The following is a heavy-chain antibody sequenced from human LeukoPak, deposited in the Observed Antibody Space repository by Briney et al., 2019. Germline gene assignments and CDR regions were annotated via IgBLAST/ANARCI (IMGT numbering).Heavy chain of an antibody. Sequence: ASVKVSCKASGYTFTSYGISWVRQAAGQGLEWMGWISAYNGNTNYAQKLQGRVTMTTDTSTSTAYMELRSLRSDDTAVYYCARGKSPMVRGVIMVGTFDYWGQGTLVTVSS. V-gene: IGHV1-18*01. D-gene: IGHD3-10*01. CDR2: ISAYNGNT. J-gene: IGHJ4*02. CDR3: ARGKSPMVRGVIMVGTFDY. CDR1: GYTFTSYG.